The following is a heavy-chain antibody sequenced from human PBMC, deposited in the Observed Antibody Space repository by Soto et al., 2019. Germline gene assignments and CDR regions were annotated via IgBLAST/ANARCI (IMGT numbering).Heavy chain of an antibody. CDR2: IYYSGST. J-gene: IGHJ4*02. D-gene: IGHD5-12*01. CDR3: EGDREDRWLQWSEKMN. V-gene: IGHV4-31*03. CDR1: GGSISSGGYY. Sequence: QVQLQESGPGLVKPSQTLSLTCTVSGGSISSGGYYWSWIRQHPGKGLEWIGYIYYSGSTYYNPSLKSRVTISVDTSKNQFSLKLSSVTAADTAVYYCEGDREDRWLQWSEKMNWGQGTLVTVSS.